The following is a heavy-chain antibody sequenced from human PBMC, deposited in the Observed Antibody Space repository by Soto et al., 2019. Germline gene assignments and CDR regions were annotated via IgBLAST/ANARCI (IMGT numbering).Heavy chain of an antibody. CDR1: GYTFTGYY. Sequence: ASLKVSCKASGYTFTGYYMHWVRQAPGQGLDWMGWINPNSGGTNYAQKFQGWVTMTRDTSISTAYMELSRLRSDDTAVYYCARGNSSGWYVPFDYWGQGTLVTVSS. V-gene: IGHV1-2*04. D-gene: IGHD6-19*01. J-gene: IGHJ4*02. CDR3: ARGNSSGWYVPFDY. CDR2: INPNSGGT.